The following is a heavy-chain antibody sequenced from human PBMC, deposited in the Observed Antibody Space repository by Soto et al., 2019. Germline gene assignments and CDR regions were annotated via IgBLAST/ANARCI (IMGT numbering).Heavy chain of an antibody. CDR2: IYYSGSA. D-gene: IGHD1-20*01. CDR1: GGSINNYY. Sequence: SETLSPTCTVSGGSINNYYWNWIRQPPGKGLEWIGFIYYSGSANYNPSLKSRVTISLHTSKNQFSLRLSSVTAADTAVYYCARDGIYNWNYFDYWGQGTLVTVSS. V-gene: IGHV4-59*01. CDR3: ARDGIYNWNYFDY. J-gene: IGHJ4*02.